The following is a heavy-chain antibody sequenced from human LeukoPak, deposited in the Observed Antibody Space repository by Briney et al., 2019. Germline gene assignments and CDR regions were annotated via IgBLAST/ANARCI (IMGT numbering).Heavy chain of an antibody. CDR2: IDYGGSNTGST. CDR1: GGPIRSYY. CDR3: ARAGDYYDSSGYYSSYYFDY. V-gene: IGHV4-59*01. Sequence: SETLSLTCSVSGGPIRSYYWSWLRQPPGKGLEGKGLEWIGDIDYGGSNTGSTNYKPSLKSRVTISVDTSKNQLSLKLSSVTAADTAVYYCARAGDYYDSSGYYSSYYFDYWGQGTLVTVSS. D-gene: IGHD3-22*01. J-gene: IGHJ4*02.